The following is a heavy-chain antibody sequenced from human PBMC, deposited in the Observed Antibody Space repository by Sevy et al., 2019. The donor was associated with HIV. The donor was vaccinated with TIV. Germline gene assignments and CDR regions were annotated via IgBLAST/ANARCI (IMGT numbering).Heavy chain of an antibody. CDR3: ARLSVYYYDSSGYYTTGNAFDI. CDR2: IYSGDST. CDR1: GFTVSNNY. D-gene: IGHD3-22*01. Sequence: GGSLRLSCAASGFTVSNNYMSWVRQAPGKGLQWVSVIYSGDSTYYADSVKGRFTISRDNSKNRLYLQMNSLRAEDTAVYYCARLSVYYYDSSGYYTTGNAFDIWGQGTMVTVSS. V-gene: IGHV3-53*01. J-gene: IGHJ3*02.